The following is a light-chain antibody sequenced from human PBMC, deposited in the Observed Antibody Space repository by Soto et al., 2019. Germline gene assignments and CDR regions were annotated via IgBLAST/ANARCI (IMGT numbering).Light chain of an antibody. CDR1: QSISSY. V-gene: IGKV1-39*01. CDR3: HHSYNTPRR. CDR2: AAS. Sequence: DIEVTKCRSWLSAYEGDRITITCLVSQSISSYLNWYQQKPGKAPKLLIYAASSLQSGVPSRFSGSGSGTDFTLTISGLQPKDFAIYCRHHSYNTPRRFGQWAKVAI. J-gene: IGKJ1*01.